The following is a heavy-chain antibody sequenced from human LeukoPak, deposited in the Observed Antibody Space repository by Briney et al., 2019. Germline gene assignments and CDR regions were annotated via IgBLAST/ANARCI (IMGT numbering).Heavy chain of an antibody. CDR2: IHYSGST. CDR1: GGSISSYY. D-gene: IGHD3-22*01. V-gene: IGHV4-59*01. J-gene: IGHJ4*02. CDR3: ARSSADFESSGYFDY. Sequence: PSETLSLTCTVSGGSISSYYWSWIRQPPGKGLEWIGYIHYSGSTKSNPSLKSRVTISLDTSKNQFSLKVSSVTAADTAVYYCARSSADFESSGYFDYWGQGTLVTVSS.